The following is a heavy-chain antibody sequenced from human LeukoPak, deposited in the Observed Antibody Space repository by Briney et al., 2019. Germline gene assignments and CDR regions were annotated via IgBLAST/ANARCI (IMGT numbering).Heavy chain of an antibody. Sequence: GGSLRLSCAASGFTFSSSGMHWVRQGPGKGLEWVAYIRYDGSNKYYADSVKGRFTISRDNSKNKLYLQMNSLRAEDTAVYYCANDVGLCAGSAWGPGNLVTVSS. D-gene: IGHD1-26*01. J-gene: IGHJ5*02. CDR1: GFTFSSSG. CDR3: ANDVGLCAGSA. CDR2: IRYDGSNK. V-gene: IGHV3-30*02.